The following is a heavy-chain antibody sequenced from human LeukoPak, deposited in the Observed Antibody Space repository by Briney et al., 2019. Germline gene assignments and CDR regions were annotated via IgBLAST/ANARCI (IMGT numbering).Heavy chain of an antibody. CDR1: GGSFSGYY. J-gene: IGHJ4*02. Sequence: SETLSLTCAVYGGSFSGYYWSWIRQPPGKGLEWIGEINHSGSTNYNPSLKSRVTISVDTSKNQFSLKLSSVTAADTAVYYCARVRRNSSSWYRGGGYYFDYWGQGTLVTVSS. D-gene: IGHD6-13*01. CDR3: ARVRRNSSSWYRGGGYYFDY. CDR2: INHSGST. V-gene: IGHV4-34*01.